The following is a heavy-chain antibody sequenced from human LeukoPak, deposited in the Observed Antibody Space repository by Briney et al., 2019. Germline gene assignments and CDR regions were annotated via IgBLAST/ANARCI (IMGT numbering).Heavy chain of an antibody. Sequence: GASVKVSCKVSGYTLTELSMHWVRQAPGKGLEWMGGFDPEDGETIYAQKFQGRVTMTEDTSTDTAYMELSSLRSEDTAVYYCATALSPHYYDSSGYYLLHWGQGTLVTVSS. CDR2: FDPEDGET. V-gene: IGHV1-24*01. D-gene: IGHD3-22*01. CDR3: ATALSPHYYDSSGYYLLH. CDR1: GYTLTELS. J-gene: IGHJ1*01.